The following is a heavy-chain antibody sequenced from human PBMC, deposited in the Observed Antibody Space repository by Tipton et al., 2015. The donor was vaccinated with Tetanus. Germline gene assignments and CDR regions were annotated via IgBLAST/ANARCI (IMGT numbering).Heavy chain of an antibody. J-gene: IGHJ2*01. CDR2: ISPSGRT. CDR3: ARGGSYSYGPRGFDL. D-gene: IGHD5-18*01. Sequence: TLSLTCSVSGGSLRSGDYQWNWIRQPPGKGLEWLAYISPSGRTNSNYDLKSRITISQDKSKNQFSLRLTSVTAADTAVYYRARGGSYSYGPRGFDLWGRGTLVTVSS. CDR1: GGSLRSGDYQ. V-gene: IGHV4-61*08.